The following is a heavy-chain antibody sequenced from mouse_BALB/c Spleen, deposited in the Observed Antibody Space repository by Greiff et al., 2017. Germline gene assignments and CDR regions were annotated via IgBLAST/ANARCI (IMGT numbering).Heavy chain of an antibody. CDR3: ARRGLVADWYFDV. J-gene: IGHJ1*01. V-gene: IGHV1-67*01. CDR1: GYTFTDYA. CDR2: ISIYYDNT. Sequence: VQLQQSGPELVRPGESVKISCKGSGYTFTDYAMHWVKQSHAKSLEWIGVISIYYDNTNYNQKFKGKATMTVDKSSSTAYMELARLTSEDSAIYNCARRGLVADWYFDVWGAGTTVTVSS. D-gene: IGHD1-1*02.